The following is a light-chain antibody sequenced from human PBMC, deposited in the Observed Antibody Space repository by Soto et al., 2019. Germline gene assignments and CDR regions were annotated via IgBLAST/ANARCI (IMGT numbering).Light chain of an antibody. CDR2: AAS. CDR1: QGIGDT. J-gene: IGKJ5*01. V-gene: IGKV3-20*01. Sequence: QAQAPLAVSPGEGATLSFRASQGIGDTLAWYQHKPGQAPRLLIYAASSRATGSPARFSGGGSGTDFTLTISRLEPEDFAVYYCQQYGYSPVTFGQGTRLAI. CDR3: QQYGYSPVT.